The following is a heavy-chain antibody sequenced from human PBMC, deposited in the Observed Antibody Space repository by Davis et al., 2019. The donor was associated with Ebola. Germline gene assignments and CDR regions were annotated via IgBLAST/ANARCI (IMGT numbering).Heavy chain of an antibody. CDR1: GFTFSSYA. Sequence: PGGSLRLSCAASGFTFSSYAMSWFRQAPGKGLEWVSAISGRGGSTYYADPVKGRFTISRDNSKNTLYLQMNSLRAEDTAVYYCAKGVAVAGYYYYYGMDVWGQGTTVTVSS. CDR2: ISGRGGST. V-gene: IGHV3-23*01. D-gene: IGHD6-19*01. J-gene: IGHJ6*02. CDR3: AKGVAVAGYYYYYGMDV.